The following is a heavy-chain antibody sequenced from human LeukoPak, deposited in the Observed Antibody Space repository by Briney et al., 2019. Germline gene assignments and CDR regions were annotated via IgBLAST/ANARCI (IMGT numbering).Heavy chain of an antibody. V-gene: IGHV3-53*01. D-gene: IGHD6-13*01. CDR2: IYSGGST. CDR3: AKLTSIAAAGILDY. J-gene: IGHJ4*02. CDR1: GFTVSANY. Sequence: PGGSLRLSCAASGFTVSANYMSWVRQAPGKTLECISVIYSGGSTYYADSVKGRFTISRDNSKNTLYLQMNSLRAEDTAVYYCAKLTSIAAAGILDYWGQGTLVTVSS.